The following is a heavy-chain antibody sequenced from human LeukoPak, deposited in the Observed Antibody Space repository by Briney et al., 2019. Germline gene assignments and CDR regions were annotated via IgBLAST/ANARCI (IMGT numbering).Heavy chain of an antibody. Sequence: PGGSLRLSCAASGFSYITYAMSWVRRAPGKGLEWVAAITASGSITYHADSVKGRFTVSRDNPKKTMYLQMDSLRVADTAVYYCAKGTGSQYFYYYMDVWGKGTTVSVS. D-gene: IGHD6-19*01. CDR2: ITASGSIT. J-gene: IGHJ6*03. CDR1: GFSYITYA. V-gene: IGHV3-23*01. CDR3: AKGTGSQYFYYYMDV.